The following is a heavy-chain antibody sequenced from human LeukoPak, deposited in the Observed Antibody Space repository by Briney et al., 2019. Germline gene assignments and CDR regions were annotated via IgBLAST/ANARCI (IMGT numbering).Heavy chain of an antibody. Sequence: GGSLRLSCAASGFTFSSHAMHWVRQAPGKGLEWVAVISYDGSNKYYADSVKGRFTISRDNSKNTLYLQMNSLRAEDTAVYYCAQGYSYGQGFDYWGQGTLVTVSS. J-gene: IGHJ4*02. CDR1: GFTFSSHA. CDR3: AQGYSYGQGFDY. CDR2: ISYDGSNK. V-gene: IGHV3-30-3*02. D-gene: IGHD5-18*01.